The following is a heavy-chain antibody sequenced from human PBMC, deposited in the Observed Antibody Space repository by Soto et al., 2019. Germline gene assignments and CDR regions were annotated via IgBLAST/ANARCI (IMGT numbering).Heavy chain of an antibody. CDR1: GFTFSSYA. J-gene: IGHJ6*02. CDR2: ISGGGGRT. CDR3: AKFLWVGDLIFFFSGMDV. D-gene: IGHD3-10*01. V-gene: IGHV3-23*01. Sequence: LXLSCAASGFTFSSYAMSWVRQAPGKGLQWVSVISGGGGRTYYADSVKGRFTISRDNSKNTLYLQMNSLRAEDTAVYYCAKFLWVGDLIFFFSGMDVWGHGSTVTVSS.